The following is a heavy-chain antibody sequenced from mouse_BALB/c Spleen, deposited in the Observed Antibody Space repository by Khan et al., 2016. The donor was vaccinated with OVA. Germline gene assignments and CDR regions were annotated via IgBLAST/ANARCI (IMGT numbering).Heavy chain of an antibody. CDR3: ERSGGKFRWYFDD. J-gene: IGHJ1*01. CDR1: GFTFSSFG. V-gene: IGHV5-17*02. D-gene: IGHD2-1*01. CDR2: IISGSSTI. Sequence: EVELVESGGGLVQPGGSRKLSCAASGFTFSSFGMHWVRPAPNKGLEWVAFIISGSSTIYYVDTVKGRFTISRDNPKNTLSLQMNSLRSEDTAMYFCERSGGKFRWYFDDWGAGTSVTVSS.